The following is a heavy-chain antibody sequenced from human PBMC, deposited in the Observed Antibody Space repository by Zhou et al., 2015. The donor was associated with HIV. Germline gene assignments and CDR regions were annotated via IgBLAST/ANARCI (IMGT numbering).Heavy chain of an antibody. Sequence: QVQLVQSGAEVKKPGSSVKVSCKASGGTFSSYAISWVRQAPGQGLEWMGGIIPIFGTANYAQKFQGRVTITADKSTSTAYMELSSLRSEDTAVYYCARDAVGVGPTYGVYNWFDPWGQGTLVTVSS. CDR1: GGTFSSYA. J-gene: IGHJ5*02. V-gene: IGHV1-69*06. D-gene: IGHD1-26*01. CDR2: IIPIFGTA. CDR3: ARDAVGVGPTYGVYNWFDP.